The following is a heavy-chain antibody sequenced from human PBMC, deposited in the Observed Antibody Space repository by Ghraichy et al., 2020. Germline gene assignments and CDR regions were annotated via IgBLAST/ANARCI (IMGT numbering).Heavy chain of an antibody. CDR3: ARDDDYSNYRGMDV. D-gene: IGHD4-11*01. CDR1: GFTFSSYS. V-gene: IGHV3-48*04. Sequence: GESLNISCAASGFTFSSYSMNWVRQAPGKGLEWVSYISSSSSTIYYADSVKGRFTISRDNAKNSLYLQMNSLRAEDTAVYYCARDDDYSNYRGMDVWGQGTTVTVSS. J-gene: IGHJ6*02. CDR2: ISSSSSTI.